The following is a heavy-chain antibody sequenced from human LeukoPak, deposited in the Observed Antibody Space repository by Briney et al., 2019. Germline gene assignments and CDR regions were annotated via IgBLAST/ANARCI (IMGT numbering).Heavy chain of an antibody. D-gene: IGHD3-10*01. J-gene: IGHJ6*03. CDR2: ISGSGGNT. CDR3: AGSRYYYYSYMDV. CDR1: GVTFSNYA. Sequence: GGSLRLSCAASGVTFSNYAMSWVRQAPGKGLEWVSVISGSGGNTYYADSVKGRFTISRDNSKNTLYLQMNSLRAEDTALYYCAGSRYYYYSYMDVWGKGTTVTVSS. V-gene: IGHV3-23*01.